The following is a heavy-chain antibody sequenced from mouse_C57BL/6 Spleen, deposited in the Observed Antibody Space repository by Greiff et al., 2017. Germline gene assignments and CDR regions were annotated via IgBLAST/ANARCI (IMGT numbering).Heavy chain of an antibody. CDR1: GYTFTSYW. V-gene: IGHV1-55*01. CDR2: IYPGSGST. Sequence: QVQLQQPGAELVKPGASVQMSCKASGYTFTSYWINWVKQRPGQGLEWIGDIYPGSGSTNYNEKFKSKATLTVDKSSSTAYMQLNSLTSEVSAVYYCVRRGDYDGNAYWGQGTLVTVSA. CDR3: VRRGDYDGNAY. D-gene: IGHD2-4*01. J-gene: IGHJ3*01.